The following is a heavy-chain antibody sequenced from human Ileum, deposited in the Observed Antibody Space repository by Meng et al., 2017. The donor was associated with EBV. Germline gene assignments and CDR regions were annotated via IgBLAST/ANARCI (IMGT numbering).Heavy chain of an antibody. V-gene: IGHV4-4*02. CDR3: ASGRDYAWHS. CDR2: IYHSGST. D-gene: IGHD4-17*01. CDR1: GDSISSNNW. Sequence: QWQRREPGPGLVKPSGTLSLTCAVSGDSISSNNWWSWVRQPPGKGLEWIGEIYHSGSTNYNPSFKSRVTMSVDKSKNQISLNLSSVTAADTAVYYCASGRDYAWHSWGRGTLVTVSS. J-gene: IGHJ4*02.